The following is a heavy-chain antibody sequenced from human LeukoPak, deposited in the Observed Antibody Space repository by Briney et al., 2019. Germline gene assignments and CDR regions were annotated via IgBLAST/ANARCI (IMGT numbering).Heavy chain of an antibody. D-gene: IGHD3-10*01. J-gene: IGHJ5*02. CDR2: ISSSGSTI. V-gene: IGHV3-11*01. Sequence: GGSLRLSCAASGFTFSDYYMSWIRQAPGKGLEWVSYISSSGSTIYYADSVKGRFTISRDNAKNSLYLQMNSLRAEDTAVYYCAKDRFGSGSPNRFGPWGQGTLVSVSS. CDR1: GFTFSDYY. CDR3: AKDRFGSGSPNRFGP.